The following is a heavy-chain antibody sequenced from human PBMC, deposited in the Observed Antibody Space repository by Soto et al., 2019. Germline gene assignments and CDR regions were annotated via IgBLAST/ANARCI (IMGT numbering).Heavy chain of an antibody. CDR3: ARPYSSSWYGIFDY. CDR2: INHSGST. Sequence: QVQLQQWGAGLLKPSETLSLTCAVYGGSFSGYYWSWIRQPPGKGLEWIGEINHSGSTNYNPSLKRRVTISVDTSTNQFSLKLSSVTAADTAVYYCARPYSSSWYGIFDYWGQGTLVTVSS. CDR1: GGSFSGYY. J-gene: IGHJ4*02. D-gene: IGHD6-13*01. V-gene: IGHV4-34*01.